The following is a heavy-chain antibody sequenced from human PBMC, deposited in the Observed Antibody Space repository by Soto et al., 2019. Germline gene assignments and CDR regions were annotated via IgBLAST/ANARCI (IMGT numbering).Heavy chain of an antibody. V-gene: IGHV4-39*07. CDR1: GGSISSSSYY. CDR2: IYYSGST. Sequence: SETLSLTCTVSGGSISSSSYYWGWIRQPPGKGLEWIGSIYYSGSTYYNPSLKSRVTISVDTSKNQFSLKLSSVTAADSVVYYCARGYYYGSGSYWLLDYWGQGTLVT. D-gene: IGHD3-10*01. CDR3: ARGYYYGSGSYWLLDY. J-gene: IGHJ4*02.